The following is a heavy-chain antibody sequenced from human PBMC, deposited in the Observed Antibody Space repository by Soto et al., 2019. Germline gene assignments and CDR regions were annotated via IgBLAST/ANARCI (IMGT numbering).Heavy chain of an antibody. CDR2: IIPIFGTA. D-gene: IGHD1-1*01. V-gene: IGHV1-69*13. J-gene: IGHJ3*01. CDR1: GGTFSSYA. CDR3: ARDWTRTHDAFDL. Sequence: GAAVKFSSKDSGGTFSSYAISWVRQGPGQGLEWMGGIIPIFGTANYAQKFQGRGTITADESTSTAYMELSSLRSEDTAVYYCARDWTRTHDAFDLWGQGTMVTVSS.